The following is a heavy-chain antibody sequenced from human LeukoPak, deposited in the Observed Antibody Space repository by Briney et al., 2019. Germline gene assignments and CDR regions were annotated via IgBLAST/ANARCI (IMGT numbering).Heavy chain of an antibody. V-gene: IGHV4-34*01. CDR1: GGSFSGYY. J-gene: IGHJ3*02. CDR3: ARDKGLLWFGELLFYDAFDI. CDR2: INHSGST. Sequence: SETLSLTCAVYGGSFSGYYWSWIRQPPGKGLEWIGEINHSGSTNYNPSLKSRVTMSVDTSKNQFSLKLSSVTAADTAVYYCARDKGLLWFGELLFYDAFDIWGQGTMVTVSS. D-gene: IGHD3-10*01.